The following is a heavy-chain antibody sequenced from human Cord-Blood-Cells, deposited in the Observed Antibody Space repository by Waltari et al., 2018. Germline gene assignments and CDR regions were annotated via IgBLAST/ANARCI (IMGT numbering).Heavy chain of an antibody. CDR2: ISAYNGNT. J-gene: IGHJ6*02. D-gene: IGHD6-13*01. CDR1: GYTFTSYG. Sequence: QVQLVQSGAEVKKPGASVKVSCKASGYTFTSYGISWVRQAPGQGLEWMGWISAYNGNTNYAQKLQGSVTKTTDTSTSTAYMELRSLRSDDTAVYYCAREKAAAGTYYYYGMDVWGQGTTVTVSS. CDR3: AREKAAAGTYYYYGMDV. V-gene: IGHV1-18*01.